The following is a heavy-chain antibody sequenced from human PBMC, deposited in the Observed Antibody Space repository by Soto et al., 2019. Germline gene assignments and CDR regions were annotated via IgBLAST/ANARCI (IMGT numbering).Heavy chain of an antibody. CDR2: IKQDGSEK. Sequence: EMQLVESGGGLVQPGGSLRRSCAASGNIFDRYWMNWVRQAPGKGLEWVANIKQDGSEKNYVGSVESRFTISRDNGRSSLYLQMNSLGVEDTAVYYCAREPRFWTGTTDAFDIWGQGTTVTVSS. V-gene: IGHV3-7*05. CDR1: GNIFDRYW. D-gene: IGHD3-9*01. CDR3: AREPRFWTGTTDAFDI. J-gene: IGHJ3*02.